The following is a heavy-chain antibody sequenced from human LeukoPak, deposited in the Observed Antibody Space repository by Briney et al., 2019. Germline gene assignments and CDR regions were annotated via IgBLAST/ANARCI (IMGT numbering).Heavy chain of an antibody. CDR1: GFNFSSYW. J-gene: IGHJ6*02. D-gene: IGHD3-22*01. CDR3: ASFSYYDSSGYPAEYYYYYGMDV. Sequence: GGSLRLSCAASGFNFSSYWMSWVRQAPGKGLEWVANINQDGGKKYYVDSVRGRFAISRDNAENSLYLQMNSLRAEDTAVYYCASFSYYDSSGYPAEYYYYYGMDVWGQGTTVTVSS. V-gene: IGHV3-7*01. CDR2: INQDGGKK.